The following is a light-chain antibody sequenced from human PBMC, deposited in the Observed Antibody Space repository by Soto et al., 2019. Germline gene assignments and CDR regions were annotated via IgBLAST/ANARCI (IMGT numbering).Light chain of an antibody. Sequence: DIMMTQSPLSLPVTPGEPASISCRSSQSLLHSNGYNYLDWYLQKPGQSPQLLIYLGSNRASGVPDRFSGSGAGTDFTLKISRVEAEDVGVYYGMQALQTLTFGGGTKVEIK. J-gene: IGKJ4*01. CDR3: MQALQTLT. V-gene: IGKV2-28*01. CDR1: QSLLHSNGYNY. CDR2: LGS.